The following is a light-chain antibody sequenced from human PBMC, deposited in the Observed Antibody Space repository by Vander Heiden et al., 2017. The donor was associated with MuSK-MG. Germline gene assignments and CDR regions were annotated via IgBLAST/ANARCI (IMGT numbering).Light chain of an antibody. CDR1: SSNIGSNY. J-gene: IGLJ2*01. CDR3: AAWDDSLSGPV. CDR2: RNN. Sequence: QSVLTQPPSASGPPAQRVTISCSGSSSNIGSNYVYWYQQLPGTAPKLLIYRNNQRPSGVPDRFSGSKSGTSASLAISGLRSEDEADYYCAAWDDSLSGPVFGGGTKLTVL. V-gene: IGLV1-47*01.